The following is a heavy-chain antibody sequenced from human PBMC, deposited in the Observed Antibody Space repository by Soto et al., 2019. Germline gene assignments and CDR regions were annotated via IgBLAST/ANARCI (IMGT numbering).Heavy chain of an antibody. CDR3: ARDSYSNPEGYYYYYGMDV. CDR1: GGTFSSYA. J-gene: IGHJ6*02. D-gene: IGHD4-4*01. CDR2: IIPIFGTA. Sequence: GASVKVSCKASGGTFSSYAISWVRQAPGQGLEWMGGIIPIFGTANYAQKFQGRVTITADESTSTAYMELSSLRSEDTAVYYCARDSYSNPEGYYYYYGMDVWGQGTTVTVSS. V-gene: IGHV1-69*13.